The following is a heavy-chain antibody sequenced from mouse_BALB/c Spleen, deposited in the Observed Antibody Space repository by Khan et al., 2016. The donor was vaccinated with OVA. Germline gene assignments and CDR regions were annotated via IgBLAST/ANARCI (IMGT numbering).Heavy chain of an antibody. J-gene: IGHJ1*01. CDR3: ARARYCGV. CDR2: IYPGSGNS. V-gene: IGHV1-77*01. CDR1: GYTFTDYV. Sequence: QVQLKQSGPELVKPGASVKMSCKASGYTFTDYVITWVRQRTGQGLEWIGEIYPGSGNSYYNEKFKDKATLTADKSSNTAYMQLSSLTSEDSAVYFCARARYCGVWGAGTTVTVSS.